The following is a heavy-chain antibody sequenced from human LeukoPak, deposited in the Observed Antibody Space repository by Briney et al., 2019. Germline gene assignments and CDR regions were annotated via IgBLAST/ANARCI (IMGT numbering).Heavy chain of an antibody. V-gene: IGHV3-7*01. CDR1: GITFSSYW. CDR3: ASTSKVRGVIMDFDY. Sequence: PGGSLRLSCAASGITFSSYWMSWVRQAPGKGLEWVANIKQDGSEMYYVDSVKGRFTISRDNAKNSLYLQMNSLRAEDTAVYYCASTSKVRGVIMDFDYWGQGALGTVSS. CDR2: IKQDGSEM. J-gene: IGHJ4*02. D-gene: IGHD3-10*01.